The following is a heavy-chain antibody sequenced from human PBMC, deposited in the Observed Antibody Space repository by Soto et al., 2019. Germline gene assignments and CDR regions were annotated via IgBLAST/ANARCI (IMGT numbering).Heavy chain of an antibody. CDR2: LSSGGTT. D-gene: IGHD2-15*01. J-gene: IGHJ4*02. V-gene: IGHV3-23*01. Sequence: EVQLLESGGGLVQPGGSLRLSCAASGFTFTSYDMRWVRQAPGKGLEWVSTLSSGGTTYYANSVKGRFTISRDNSKNTLYLQMNSLRAGDTAVYYCAKSNCRGASCYSDYWGQGTLVTVST. CDR3: AKSNCRGASCYSDY. CDR1: GFTFTSYD.